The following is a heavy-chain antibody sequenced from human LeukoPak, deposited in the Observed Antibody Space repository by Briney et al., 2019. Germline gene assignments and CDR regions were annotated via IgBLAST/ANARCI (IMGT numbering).Heavy chain of an antibody. V-gene: IGHV6-1*01. CDR1: GDSVSSNSAA. D-gene: IGHD2-2*01. CDR3: ARAPTRYCSSTSCSRNWFDP. CDR2: TYYRSKWYN. Sequence: SQTLTLTCAISGDSVSSNSAAWNWIRQSPSRGLDWLGRTYYRSKWYNDYAVSVKSRITINPDTSKNQFSLQLNSVTPEDTAVYYCARAPTRYCSSTSCSRNWFDPWGQGTLVTVSS. J-gene: IGHJ5*02.